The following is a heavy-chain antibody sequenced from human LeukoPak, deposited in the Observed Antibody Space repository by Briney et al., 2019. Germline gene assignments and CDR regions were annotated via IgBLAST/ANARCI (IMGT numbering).Heavy chain of an antibody. CDR1: GFTVSSNY. CDR2: IYSGGST. Sequence: PGGSLRLSCAASGFTVSSNYMSWVRQAPGKGLEWVSVIYSGGSTYYADSVKGRFTISRDNSKNTLYLHMNSLSAEDTAVYYCAREQSYYPYMDVWGKGTTVTVSS. D-gene: IGHD3-10*01. J-gene: IGHJ6*03. CDR3: AREQSYYPYMDV. V-gene: IGHV3-53*01.